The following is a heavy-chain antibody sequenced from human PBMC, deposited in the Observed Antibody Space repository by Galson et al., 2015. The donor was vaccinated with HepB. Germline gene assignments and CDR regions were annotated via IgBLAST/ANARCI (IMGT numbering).Heavy chain of an antibody. J-gene: IGHJ3*02. CDR3: AKDISGPGASGGRDDAFDI. CDR2: VSGSGSST. Sequence: SLRLSCAASGFAFSNYAMSWVRQAPGKGLEWVSVVSGSGSSTYSADSVKGRFTISRDNSKNTLYLQMNSLRAEDTALYYCAKDISGPGASGGRDDAFDIWGQGTMVTVSS. D-gene: IGHD3-10*01. CDR1: GFAFSNYA. V-gene: IGHV3-23*01.